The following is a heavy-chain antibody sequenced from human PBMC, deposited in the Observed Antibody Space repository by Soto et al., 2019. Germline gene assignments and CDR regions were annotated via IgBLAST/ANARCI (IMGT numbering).Heavy chain of an antibody. V-gene: IGHV3-23*01. CDR3: AKGRGDYGGGFDY. D-gene: IGHD4-17*01. J-gene: IGHJ4*02. CDR2: IGGRGGST. Sequence: EVQLLESGGGLVQPGGSLRLSCAASGFTFSSYAMSWVRQAPGKGLEWVSAIGGRGGSTYYADSVKGRFTISRDNSKNTLYLQMNSLRAEDTAVYYCAKGRGDYGGGFDYWGQGTLVTVSS. CDR1: GFTFSSYA.